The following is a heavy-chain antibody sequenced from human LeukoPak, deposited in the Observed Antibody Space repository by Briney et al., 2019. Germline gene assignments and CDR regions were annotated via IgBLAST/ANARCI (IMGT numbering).Heavy chain of an antibody. V-gene: IGHV3-53*01. CDR1: GFTVSSNY. CDR2: IYSGGST. D-gene: IGHD6-19*01. CDR3: ARSYSSGWYIFDY. J-gene: IGHJ4*02. Sequence: QTGGSLRLSCAASGFTVSSNYMSRVRQAPGKGLEWVSVIYSGGSTYYADSVKGRFTISRDNSKNTLYLQMNSLRAEDTAVYYCARSYSSGWYIFDYWGQGTLVTVSS.